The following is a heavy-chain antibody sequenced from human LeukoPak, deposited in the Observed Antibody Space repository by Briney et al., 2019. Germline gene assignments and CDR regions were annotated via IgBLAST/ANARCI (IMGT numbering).Heavy chain of an antibody. V-gene: IGHV7-4-1*02. Sequence: ASVKVSCKASGYTFTGYYMRWVRQAPGQGLEWMGWINTNTGNPTYAQGFTGRFVFSLDTSVSTAYLRISSLKAEDTAVYYCARDIGGNWFDPWGQGTLVTVSS. D-gene: IGHD1-26*01. CDR2: INTNTGNP. CDR1: GYTFTGYY. J-gene: IGHJ5*02. CDR3: ARDIGGNWFDP.